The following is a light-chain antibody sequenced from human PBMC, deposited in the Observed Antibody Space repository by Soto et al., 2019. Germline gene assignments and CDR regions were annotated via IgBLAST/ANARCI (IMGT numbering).Light chain of an antibody. V-gene: IGLV2-14*01. Sequence: QSALTQPASVSGSPGQSITISCTGTSSDVGYYNYVSWYQQNPGKAPKLMIYDVSNRPSGVSNRFSGSKSGNTASLTISGLQAEDEADYYCSSYTSSRTMVFGGGTKVTVL. CDR1: SSDVGYYNY. J-gene: IGLJ2*01. CDR3: SSYTSSRTMV. CDR2: DVS.